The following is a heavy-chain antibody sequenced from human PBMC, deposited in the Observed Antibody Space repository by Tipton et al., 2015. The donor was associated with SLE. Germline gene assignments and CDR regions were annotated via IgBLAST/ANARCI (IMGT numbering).Heavy chain of an antibody. CDR3: IPRGYSGY. J-gene: IGHJ4*02. D-gene: IGHD5-12*01. CDR2: NKSKADGGTT. CDR1: GFTFTNAW. Sequence: GSLRLSCTVSGFTFTNAWMSWVRQAPGKGLEWVGRNKSKADGGTTDYVAPVKGRFTMSRDDSKNTLYLQMNSLKTEDTAVYYCIPRGYSGYWGQGTLVTVSS. V-gene: IGHV3-15*01.